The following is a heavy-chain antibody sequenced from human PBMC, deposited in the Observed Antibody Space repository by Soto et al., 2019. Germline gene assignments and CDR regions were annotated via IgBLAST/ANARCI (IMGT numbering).Heavy chain of an antibody. CDR2: ITPILGVT. J-gene: IGHJ6*02. Sequence: QVQLVQSGAEVKKPGSSVKVSCGASGGTLNSNTITWVRQAPGQRLEWVGKITPILGVTTYAQRFQGRVTITADKSTSTVYMDLSGLRSEDSAVYYCARWNEVAIIKETPYYYYGMDVWGQGTTVTVSS. CDR3: ARWNEVAIIKETPYYYYGMDV. CDR1: GGTLNSNT. V-gene: IGHV1-69*02. D-gene: IGHD5-12*01.